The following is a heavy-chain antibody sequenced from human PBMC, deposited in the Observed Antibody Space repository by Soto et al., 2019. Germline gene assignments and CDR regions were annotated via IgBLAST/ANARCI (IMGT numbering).Heavy chain of an antibody. J-gene: IGHJ6*03. Sequence: GESLKISCKGSGYSFTRYWIGWVRQMPGKGLEWMGIIYPGDSDTRYSPSFQGQVTISADKSISTAYLQWSSLRSEDTAVYYCARADYYGSGSYQNYYYYYMDVWGKGTTVTVSS. V-gene: IGHV5-51*01. CDR3: ARADYYGSGSYQNYYYYYMDV. CDR1: GYSFTRYW. D-gene: IGHD3-10*01. CDR2: IYPGDSDT.